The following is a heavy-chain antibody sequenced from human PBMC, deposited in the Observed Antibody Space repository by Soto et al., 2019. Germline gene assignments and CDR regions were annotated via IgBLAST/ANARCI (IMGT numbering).Heavy chain of an antibody. J-gene: IGHJ6*02. Sequence: QVQLVQSGAEVKKPGASVKVSCKASGYTFTSYDINWVRQATGQGLEWMGWMNPNSGNTGYAQKFRGRVTMTRNTSISTAYMELSSLRSEDTAVYYCARSEYQLLYPRAGMDGWGQGPTVTFSS. V-gene: IGHV1-8*01. CDR2: MNPNSGNT. CDR3: ARSEYQLLYPRAGMDG. CDR1: GYTFTSYD. D-gene: IGHD2-2*02.